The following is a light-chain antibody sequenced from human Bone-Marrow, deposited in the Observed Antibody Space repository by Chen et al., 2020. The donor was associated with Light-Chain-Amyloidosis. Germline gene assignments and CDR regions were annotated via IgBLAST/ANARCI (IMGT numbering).Light chain of an antibody. Sequence: DIQMTQSPSTLSASVGDRVTITCRASQDINSWLAWYQQKPGKAPKLLIYPASNLERGVPSRFSGTRSGTEFTLTLSSLQPDDVATYYCQHYNTYSRTFGQGTKVEIK. CDR1: QDINSW. V-gene: IGKV1-5*03. CDR2: PAS. J-gene: IGKJ1*01. CDR3: QHYNTYSRT.